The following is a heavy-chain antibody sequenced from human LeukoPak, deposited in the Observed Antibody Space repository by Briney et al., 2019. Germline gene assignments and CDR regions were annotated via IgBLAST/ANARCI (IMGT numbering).Heavy chain of an antibody. D-gene: IGHD2-2*01. J-gene: IGHJ4*02. V-gene: IGHV4-59*05. Sequence: SETLSLTCAVYGGSFSGYYWSWIRQPPGKGLEWIGSIYYSGSTYYNPSLKSRLTISVDTSNNQFSLNLSSVTAADTAVYYCRIIYCKATNCYAKGDYWSQGTLVTISS. CDR2: IYYSGST. CDR3: RIIYCKATNCYAKGDY. CDR1: GGSFSGYY.